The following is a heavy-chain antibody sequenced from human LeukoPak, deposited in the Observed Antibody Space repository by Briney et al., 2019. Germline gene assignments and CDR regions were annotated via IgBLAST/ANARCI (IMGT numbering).Heavy chain of an antibody. V-gene: IGHV4-39*01. Sequence: SETQSLTCTVSGGSISIDTFYWGWIRQPPGKGLEWIGSIYYSGNTYYNPSLETRVTTSVDTSKNQFSLRLSSVTAADTAVYYCVRHKDRVSYYYYYGMDVWGQGTTVTVSS. CDR1: GGSISIDTFY. D-gene: IGHD5/OR15-5a*01. J-gene: IGHJ6*02. CDR3: VRHKDRVSYYYYYGMDV. CDR2: IYYSGNT.